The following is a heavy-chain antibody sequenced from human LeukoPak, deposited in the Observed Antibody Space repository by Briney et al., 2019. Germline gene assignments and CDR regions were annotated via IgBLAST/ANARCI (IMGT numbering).Heavy chain of an antibody. J-gene: IGHJ1*01. CDR3: ARGAHYYDSSGYFYFQH. Sequence: GGSLRLSCAASGFTLSSYEMNWVRQAPGKGLEWVSYISSSGSTIYYADSVKGRFTISRDNAKNSLYLQMNSLRAEDTAVYYCARGAHYYDSSGYFYFQHWGQGTLVTVSS. CDR2: ISSSGSTI. CDR1: GFTLSSYE. V-gene: IGHV3-48*03. D-gene: IGHD3-22*01.